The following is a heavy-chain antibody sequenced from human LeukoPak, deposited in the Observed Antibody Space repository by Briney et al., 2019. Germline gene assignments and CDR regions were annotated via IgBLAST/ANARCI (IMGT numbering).Heavy chain of an antibody. J-gene: IGHJ6*03. CDR1: GFTFSSYG. CDR3: AKGRGYSYGYYYYYMDV. Sequence: PGGSLRLSCAASGFTFSSYGMHWVRQAPGKGLEWVAFIRYDGSNKYYADSVKGRFTISRDNSKNTLYLQMNSLRAEDTAVYYCAKGRGYSYGYYYYYMDVWGKGTTVTISS. V-gene: IGHV3-30*02. D-gene: IGHD5-18*01. CDR2: IRYDGSNK.